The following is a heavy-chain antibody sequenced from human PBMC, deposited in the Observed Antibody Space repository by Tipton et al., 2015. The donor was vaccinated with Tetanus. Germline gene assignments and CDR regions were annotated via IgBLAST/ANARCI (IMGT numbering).Heavy chain of an antibody. CDR2: IDPNSGGT. CDR1: GYTFSDYY. V-gene: IGHV1-2*02. J-gene: IGHJ6*02. D-gene: IGHD3-22*01. Sequence: QLVQSGAEVKKPGASVKVSCKASGYTFSDYYMYCVRQAPGQGLEWVGWIDPNSGGTVYATKFQGRVTMTRDTSISTAYMELSSLRSDDTAVYYCARDRGNYIYYGMDVWGQGTTVTVSS. CDR3: ARDRGNYIYYGMDV.